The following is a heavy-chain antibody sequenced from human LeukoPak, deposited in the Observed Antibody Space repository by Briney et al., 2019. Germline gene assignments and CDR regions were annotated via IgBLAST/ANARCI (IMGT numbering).Heavy chain of an antibody. Sequence: ASVKVSCKASGYTFTSYWIGWVRQMPGKGLEWMGIIYPGDSDTRYSPSFQGQVTISADKSISTAYLQWSSLKASDTAMYYCARQSTDTAMAKGFDYWGQGTLVTVSS. CDR1: GYTFTSYW. CDR3: ARQSTDTAMAKGFDY. CDR2: IYPGDSDT. J-gene: IGHJ4*02. V-gene: IGHV5-51*01. D-gene: IGHD5-18*01.